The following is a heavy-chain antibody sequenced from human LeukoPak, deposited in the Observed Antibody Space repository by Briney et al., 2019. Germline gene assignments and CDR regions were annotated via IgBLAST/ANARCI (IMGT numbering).Heavy chain of an antibody. CDR3: ARARPWEYSSSSPFDY. Sequence: SETLSLTCTVSGGSISSGGYYWSWIRQPPGKGLEWIGYIYHSGSTYYNPSLKSRVTISVDRSKNQFSLKLSSVTAADTAVYYCARARPWEYSSSSPFDYWGQGTLVTVSS. J-gene: IGHJ4*02. CDR2: IYHSGST. V-gene: IGHV4-30-2*01. CDR1: GGSISSGGYY. D-gene: IGHD6-6*01.